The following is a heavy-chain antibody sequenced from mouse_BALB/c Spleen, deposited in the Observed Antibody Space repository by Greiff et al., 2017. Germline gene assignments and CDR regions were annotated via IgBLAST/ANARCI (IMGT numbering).Heavy chain of an antibody. Sequence: EVKLLESGGGLVQPGGSVKLSCVASGFTFSNYWMNWVRQSPEKGLEWVAEIRLKTNNYASHYAESVKVRFTISRDDSKTSIYLQMNNLRAEDTCIYYCTRGGLRHAMDYWGQGTSVTVSA. D-gene: IGHD2-2*01. J-gene: IGHJ4*01. CDR1: GFTFSNYW. V-gene: IGHV6-6*02. CDR3: TRGGLRHAMDY. CDR2: IRLKTNNYAS.